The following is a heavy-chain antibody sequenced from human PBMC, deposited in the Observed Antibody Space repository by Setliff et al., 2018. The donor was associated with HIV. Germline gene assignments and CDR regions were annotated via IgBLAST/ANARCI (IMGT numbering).Heavy chain of an antibody. J-gene: IGHJ3*02. D-gene: IGHD1-1*01. Sequence: ASVKVSCKASGYTFRGYYLHWVRQAPGQGLQWMGRINPKSGGTHYAQKFQGRVTMSRDTSIRTFYMRLSRLKYDDTAVYFCAWNHPDHVRSDPDTFEIWGQGTKVTVSS. CDR1: GYTFRGYY. CDR3: AWNHPDHVRSDPDTFEI. V-gene: IGHV1-2*06. CDR2: INPKSGGT.